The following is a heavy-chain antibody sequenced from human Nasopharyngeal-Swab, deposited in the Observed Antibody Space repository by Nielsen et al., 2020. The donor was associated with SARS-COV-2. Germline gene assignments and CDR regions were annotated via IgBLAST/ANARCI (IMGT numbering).Heavy chain of an antibody. V-gene: IGHV3-21*01. CDR2: ISSDSGAK. J-gene: IGHJ6*02. CDR1: GFSFSTYT. CDR3: TRGGFSHSMDV. D-gene: IGHD3-10*01. Sequence: GESLKISCAASGFSFSTYTMNWVRQAPGKGLEWLSSISSDSGAKYHADSVKGRFTISRDNAKNSLYLEMNSLRAEDTAVYYCTRGGFSHSMDVWGQGTTVTVSS.